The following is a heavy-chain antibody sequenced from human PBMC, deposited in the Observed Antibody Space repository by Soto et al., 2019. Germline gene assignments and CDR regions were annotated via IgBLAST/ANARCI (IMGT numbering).Heavy chain of an antibody. D-gene: IGHD3-10*01. CDR3: ARSQWFGDWARPFCYYGLDF. CDR1: DGTSIDGGCY. V-gene: IGHV4-31*02. CDR2: IYYSGNT. J-gene: IGHJ6*02. Sequence: PLLIQSLSRTFSDGTSIDGGCYWSWNRQHPGKGLVWIGYIYYSGNTYYNPSLKSRVTILVDTSKNQFSLKLSSVTAADTAVYYCARSQWFGDWARPFCYYGLDFLGQGTTVPVSS.